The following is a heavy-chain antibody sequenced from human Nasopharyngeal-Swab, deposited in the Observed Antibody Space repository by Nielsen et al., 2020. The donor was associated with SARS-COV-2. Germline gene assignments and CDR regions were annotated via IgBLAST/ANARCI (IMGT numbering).Heavy chain of an antibody. D-gene: IGHD6-13*01. J-gene: IGHJ4*02. CDR3: ARIIAAAGTVGYMDV. V-gene: IGHV4-39*01. Sequence: RQAPGKGLEWIGSIYYSGSTYYNPSLKSRVTISVDTSKNQFSLKLSSVTAADTAVYYCARIIAAAGTVGYMDVWGQGTLVTSPQ. CDR2: IYYSGST.